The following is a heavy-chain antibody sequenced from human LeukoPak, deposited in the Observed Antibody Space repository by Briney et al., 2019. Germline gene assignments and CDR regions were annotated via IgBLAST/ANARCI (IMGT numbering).Heavy chain of an antibody. CDR1: GYTLTELS. CDR3: ARATRYFDWSHFDY. D-gene: IGHD3-9*01. CDR2: FDPEDGET. Sequence: ASVKVSCKVSGYTLTELSMHWVRQAPGKGLEWMGGFDPEDGETIYAQKFQGRVTMTEDTSTDTAYMELSSLRSEDTAVYYCARATRYFDWSHFDYWGQGTLVTVSS. V-gene: IGHV1-24*01. J-gene: IGHJ4*02.